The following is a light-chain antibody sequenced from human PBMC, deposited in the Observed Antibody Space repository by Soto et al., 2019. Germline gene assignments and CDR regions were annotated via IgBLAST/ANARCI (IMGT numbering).Light chain of an antibody. Sequence: DIQMTQSPSSLSASVGERVTITCQASQDISNYLNWYQQKPGKAPKLLIYDASNLETGFPSRFSGSGSGTDFTFTISSLQPEDIATYYCQQYDNLPVTFGPGTKVDIK. J-gene: IGKJ3*01. V-gene: IGKV1-33*01. CDR3: QQYDNLPVT. CDR2: DAS. CDR1: QDISNY.